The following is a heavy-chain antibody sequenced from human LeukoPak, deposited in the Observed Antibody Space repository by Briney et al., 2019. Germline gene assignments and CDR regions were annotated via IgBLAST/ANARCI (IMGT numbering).Heavy chain of an antibody. D-gene: IGHD3-10*01. Sequence: GGSLRLSCAASGYTFSSYGMHWVCQAPGKGLEWVAVISYDGSNKYYADSVEGRFTISRDNSKNTLYLQMNSLRAEDTAVYYCAPAGDFYFDYWGQGTLVTVSS. CDR1: GYTFSSYG. V-gene: IGHV3-30*03. J-gene: IGHJ4*02. CDR2: ISYDGSNK. CDR3: APAGDFYFDY.